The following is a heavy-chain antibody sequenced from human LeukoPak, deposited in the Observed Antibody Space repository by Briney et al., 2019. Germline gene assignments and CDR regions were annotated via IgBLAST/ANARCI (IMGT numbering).Heavy chain of an antibody. V-gene: IGHV3-66*01. J-gene: IGHJ3*02. D-gene: IGHD2-15*01. CDR2: IYNSGTT. Sequence: GGSLRLSCAASGFTVSSSYMSWVRQAPGKGLEWVSFIYNSGTTYYADSVKGRFIISRDTSKNTLYLQMNSLRVEDTAVYYCARDPAPLVAGSGSFDAFDIWGQGTMVTVSS. CDR1: GFTVSSSY. CDR3: ARDPAPLVAGSGSFDAFDI.